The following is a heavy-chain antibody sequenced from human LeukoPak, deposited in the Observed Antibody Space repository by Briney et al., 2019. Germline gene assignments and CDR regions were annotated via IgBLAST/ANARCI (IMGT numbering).Heavy chain of an antibody. CDR1: GGSISSYY. CDR2: IYYTGST. J-gene: IGHJ6*02. D-gene: IGHD1-26*01. CDR3: ARDRVGATPGYYYYGMDV. Sequence: SETRSLTCTVSGGSISSYYWSWIRQPPGKGLEWIGYIYYTGSTNYNPSLKSRVTISVDTSKNQFSLKLSSVTAADTAVYYCARDRVGATPGYYYYGMDVWGQGTTVTVSS. V-gene: IGHV4-59*01.